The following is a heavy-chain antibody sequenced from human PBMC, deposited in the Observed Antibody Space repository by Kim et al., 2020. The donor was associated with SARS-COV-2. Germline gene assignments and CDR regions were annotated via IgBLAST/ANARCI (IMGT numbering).Heavy chain of an antibody. CDR2: IIPIFGTA. J-gene: IGHJ6*02. Sequence: SVKVSCKASGGIFSSYAISWVRQAPGQGLEWMGGIIPIFGTANYAQKFQGRVTITADESTSTAYMELSSLRSGDTAVYYCARAFYGSGGYYNVWTHYYYNGMDVWGQGTTVTVSS. CDR1: GGIFSSYA. D-gene: IGHD3-10*01. CDR3: ARAFYGSGGYYNVWTHYYYNGMDV. V-gene: IGHV1-69*13.